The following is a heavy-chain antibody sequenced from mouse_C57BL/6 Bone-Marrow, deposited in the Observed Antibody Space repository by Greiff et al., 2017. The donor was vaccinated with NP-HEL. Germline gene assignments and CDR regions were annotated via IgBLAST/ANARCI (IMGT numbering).Heavy chain of an antibody. Sequence: EVKLMESGGGLVQPGESLKLSCESNEYEFPSHDMSWVRKTPEKRLELVAAINSDGGSTYYPDTMERRFIISRDNTKKTLYLQMSSLRSEDTALYYCARSFYDYDKNWYFDVWGTGTTVTVSS. V-gene: IGHV5-2*01. CDR3: ARSFYDYDKNWYFDV. D-gene: IGHD2-4*01. CDR1: EYEFPSHD. J-gene: IGHJ1*03. CDR2: INSDGGST.